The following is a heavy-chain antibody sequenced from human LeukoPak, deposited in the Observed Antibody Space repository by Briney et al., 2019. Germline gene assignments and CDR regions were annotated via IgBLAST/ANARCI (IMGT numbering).Heavy chain of an antibody. J-gene: IGHJ4*02. CDR2: IIPIFGTA. CDR3: AREGRITMVRGVGGSSGY. Sequence: GASVKVSCKASGGTFSSYAISWVGQATGQGLEWMGGIIPIFGTANYAQKFQGRVTITADESTSTAYMELSSLRSDDTAVYYCAREGRITMVRGVGGSSGYWGQGTLVTVSS. CDR1: GGTFSSYA. V-gene: IGHV1-69*01. D-gene: IGHD3-10*01.